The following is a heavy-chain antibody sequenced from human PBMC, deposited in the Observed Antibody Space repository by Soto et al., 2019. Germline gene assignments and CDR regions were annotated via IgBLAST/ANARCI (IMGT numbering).Heavy chain of an antibody. Sequence: GGSLRLSCAASGFTVSSNYMSWVRQAPGKGLEWVSVIYSGGSTYYADSVKGRFTISRDNSKNTLYLQMNSLRAEDTAVYYCARESFNPTTTVTDSIIDYWGQGTLVTVSS. CDR1: GFTVSSNY. CDR3: ARESFNPTTTVTDSIIDY. CDR2: IYSGGST. D-gene: IGHD4-4*01. J-gene: IGHJ4*02. V-gene: IGHV3-66*01.